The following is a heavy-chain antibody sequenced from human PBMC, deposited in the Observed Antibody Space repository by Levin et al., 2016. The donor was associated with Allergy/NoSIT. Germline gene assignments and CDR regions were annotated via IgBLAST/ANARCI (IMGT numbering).Heavy chain of an antibody. V-gene: IGHV3-30*03. Sequence: VRQMPGKGLEWVAMIAYEENKIYYRDSVKGRFTISRDNSKNTLYLQMDSLRPEDTGVYYCARDWGASGWYNWFDPWGQGTLVTVSS. D-gene: IGHD6-19*01. CDR2: IAYEENKI. CDR3: ARDWGASGWYNWFDP. J-gene: IGHJ5*02.